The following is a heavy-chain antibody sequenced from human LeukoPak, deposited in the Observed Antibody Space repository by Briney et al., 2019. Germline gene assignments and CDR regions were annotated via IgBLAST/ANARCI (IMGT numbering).Heavy chain of an antibody. J-gene: IGHJ6*03. V-gene: IGHV1-2*06. Sequence: GASVKVSCKTSGYTFSGSYIHWVRQAPGQGLEWMGRIDPNSGDTNYAQNFHGRVTVTRDTSITTAYMELSSLTSDDTAVYFCARSAEHCNNGVCFTDYYMDVWGKGTTVTVSS. CDR1: GYTFSGSY. CDR3: ARSAEHCNNGVCFTDYYMDV. CDR2: IDPNSGDT. D-gene: IGHD2-8*01.